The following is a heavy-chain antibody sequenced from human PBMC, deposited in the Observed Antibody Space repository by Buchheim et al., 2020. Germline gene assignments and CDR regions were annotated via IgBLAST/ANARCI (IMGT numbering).Heavy chain of an antibody. V-gene: IGHV3-23*01. D-gene: IGHD3-10*01. J-gene: IGHJ4*02. CDR2: ISGSGGST. Sequence: EVQLLESGGGLVQPGGSLRLSCAASGFTFSSYAMSWVRQAPGKGLEWVSAISGSGGSTYYADSVKGRFTISRDNSKNTLYLQMNSLRAEDTAVYYCARARYYYGSGRYYYFDYWGQGTL. CDR1: GFTFSSYA. CDR3: ARARYYYGSGRYYYFDY.